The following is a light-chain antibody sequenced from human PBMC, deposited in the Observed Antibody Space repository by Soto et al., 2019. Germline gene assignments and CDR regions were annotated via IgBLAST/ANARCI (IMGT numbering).Light chain of an antibody. CDR3: QQNYSPPLT. CDR2: AAS. CDR1: QTIAGY. V-gene: IGKV1-39*01. Sequence: DIQMTQSPSSLSASVGDTVTITCRTSQTIAGYLNWYQHKPGKAPKLLIYAASSLLSGVPSRFSGSGSGTDFTLTISSLQPEDFATYYCQQNYSPPLTFGGGTKVEIK. J-gene: IGKJ4*01.